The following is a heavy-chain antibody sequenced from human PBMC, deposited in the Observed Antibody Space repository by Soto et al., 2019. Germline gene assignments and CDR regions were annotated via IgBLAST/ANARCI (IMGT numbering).Heavy chain of an antibody. D-gene: IGHD3-16*01. CDR2: ITVGSSHI. CDR1: GFPFSAYN. CDR3: SRSPEVGVRGAY. V-gene: IGHV3-21*01. J-gene: IGHJ4*02. Sequence: GGSLRLSCTGPGFPFSAYNINWVRQAPGKGLEWVSSITVGSSHIYQPNSMKGRFTISRDDAKNSVYLQIDSLRDGDTALYYCSRSPEVGVRGAYWGQGTLVTVSS.